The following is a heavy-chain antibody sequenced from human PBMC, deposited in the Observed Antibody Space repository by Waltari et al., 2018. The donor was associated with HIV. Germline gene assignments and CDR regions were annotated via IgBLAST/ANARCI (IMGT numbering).Heavy chain of an antibody. J-gene: IGHJ1*01. Sequence: VHLLESGGGLVQPGGSLRLSCEMSGFTFSDFGLTWVRQAPWMGLYWVSSISDRGRSTYNSDSVKGLFTISRDKSNHTPYLQMNSLRVDDTAIYVCAKEGDKSMWGRYLHHWGQGILVTVSS. CDR2: ISDRGRST. CDR3: AKEGDKSMWGRYLHH. CDR1: GFTFSDFG. D-gene: IGHD3-16*01. V-gene: IGHV3-23*01.